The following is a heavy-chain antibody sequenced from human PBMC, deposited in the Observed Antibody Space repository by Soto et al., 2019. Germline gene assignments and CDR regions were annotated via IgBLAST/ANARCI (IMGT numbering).Heavy chain of an antibody. CDR1: GGSISSSSYY. CDR2: IYYSGST. V-gene: IGHV4-39*01. Sequence: SETLSLTCTVSGGSISSSSYYWGWIRQPPGKGLEWIGSIYYSGSTYYNPSLKSRVTISVDTSKNQFSLKLSSVTAADTAVYYCARRGSKGRSFDFWGQGTLVTVSS. D-gene: IGHD6-25*01. CDR3: ARRGSKGRSFDF. J-gene: IGHJ4*02.